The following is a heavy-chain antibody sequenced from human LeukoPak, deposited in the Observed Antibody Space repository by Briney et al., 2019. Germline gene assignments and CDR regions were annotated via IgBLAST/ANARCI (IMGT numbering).Heavy chain of an antibody. J-gene: IGHJ5*02. D-gene: IGHD2-2*01. Sequence: PSQTLSLTCTVSGGSISSGDYYWSWIRQHPGKGLEWIGYIYYSGSTYYNPSLKSRVTISVDTSKNQFSLKLSSVTAADTAVYYCARGHTTSSNWFDPWGQGTLVTVSS. CDR2: IYYSGST. CDR3: ARGHTTSSNWFDP. CDR1: GGSISSGDYY. V-gene: IGHV4-31*03.